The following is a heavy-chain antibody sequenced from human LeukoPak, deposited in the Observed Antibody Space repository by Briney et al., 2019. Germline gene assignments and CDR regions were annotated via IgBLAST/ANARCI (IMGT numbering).Heavy chain of an antibody. V-gene: IGHV3-23*01. D-gene: IGHD3-16*01. CDR2: ISGSGDST. Sequence: PGGSLRLSCAASELTFTNYAMSWVRQAPGKGLEWVSAISGSGDSTWYADSVKGRFTISRDKSKNTLYLQMNSLRAEDTAVYYCAKRRFSWFGPWGQGTLVTVSS. J-gene: IGHJ5*02. CDR1: ELTFTNYA. CDR3: AKRRFSWFGP.